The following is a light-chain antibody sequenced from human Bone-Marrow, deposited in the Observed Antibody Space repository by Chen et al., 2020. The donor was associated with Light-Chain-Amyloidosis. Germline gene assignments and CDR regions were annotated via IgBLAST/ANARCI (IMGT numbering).Light chain of an antibody. Sequence: SYVLTQPSSVSVAPGQTATIACGGNNIGSTGVHWYQQTPGQAPLLVVYDDIDRPSGIPARLSGCNSGNAATLTIGGVEAGDEADYYCQVCGRGSDRAVFGGGTKLTVL. V-gene: IGLV3-21*02. CDR2: DDI. CDR3: QVCGRGSDRAV. CDR1: NIGSTG. J-gene: IGLJ3*02.